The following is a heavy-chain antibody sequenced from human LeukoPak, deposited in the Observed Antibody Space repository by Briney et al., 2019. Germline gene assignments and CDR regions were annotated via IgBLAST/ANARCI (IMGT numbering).Heavy chain of an antibody. CDR1: GFTFSSYS. CDR2: ISGGSGYI. J-gene: IGHJ4*02. V-gene: IGHV3-21*01. CDR3: VGGPIAAAGEDY. Sequence: GGSLRLSCAASGFTFSSYSMNWVRQAPGKGLEWVSSISGGSGYIYYADSVKGRFTISRDNARNSLYLQMNSLRAEDTAVYYCVGGPIAAAGEDYWGQAILVTVSS. D-gene: IGHD6-13*01.